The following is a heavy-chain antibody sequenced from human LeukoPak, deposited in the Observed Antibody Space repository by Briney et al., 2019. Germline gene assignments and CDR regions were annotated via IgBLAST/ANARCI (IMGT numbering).Heavy chain of an antibody. CDR1: GFSFSSYG. D-gene: IGHD4-17*01. CDR2: ISYDGGNK. V-gene: IGHV3-30*18. J-gene: IGHJ4*02. Sequence: PGGSLRLSCATSGFSFSSYGMHWVRQAPGKGLEWVAVISYDGGNKYYADSVKGRFTISRDNSKNTPYLQMNSLRAEDTAVYYCAKRHDYGEVQDYWGQGTLVTVPS. CDR3: AKRHDYGEVQDY.